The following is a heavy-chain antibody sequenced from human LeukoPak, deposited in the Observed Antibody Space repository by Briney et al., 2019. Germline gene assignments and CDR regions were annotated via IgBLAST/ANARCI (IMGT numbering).Heavy chain of an antibody. CDR1: GFTFSSYS. D-gene: IGHD6-13*01. Sequence: GGSLRLSCAASGFTFSSYSMNWVRQAPGKGLEWVSYISSSSSTIYYADSVKGRFTTSRDNAKNSLYLQMNSLRDEDTAVYYCARIPQQLAYYFDYWGQGTLVTVSS. CDR2: ISSSSSTI. J-gene: IGHJ4*02. CDR3: ARIPQQLAYYFDY. V-gene: IGHV3-48*02.